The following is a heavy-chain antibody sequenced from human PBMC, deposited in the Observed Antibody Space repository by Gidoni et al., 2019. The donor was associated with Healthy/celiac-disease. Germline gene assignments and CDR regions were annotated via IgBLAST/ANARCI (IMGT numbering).Heavy chain of an antibody. CDR3: ARGEMAKTYYGMDV. Sequence: QVQLVESGGGVVQPGRSLRLSCAASGFTFSSYGMHWVRQAPGKGLAWVAVIWYDGSNKYYADSVKGRFTISRDNSKNTLYLQMNSLRAEDTAVYYCARGEMAKTYYGMDVWGQGTTVTVSS. CDR1: GFTFSSYG. CDR2: IWYDGSNK. D-gene: IGHD5-12*01. V-gene: IGHV3-33*01. J-gene: IGHJ6*02.